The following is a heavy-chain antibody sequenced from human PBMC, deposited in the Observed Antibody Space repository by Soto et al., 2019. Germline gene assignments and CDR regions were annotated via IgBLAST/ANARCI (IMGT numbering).Heavy chain of an antibody. Sequence: GGSLRLSCAASGFTFNNYGMNWVRQAPGKGLEWVAIISNDGSNKYYIESVRGRFTISRDNSKSMLFLQMNSLRVEDTAVYFCTKDGTFDSDGSLYYYYYGMDVWGQGATVTVPS. CDR3: TKDGTFDSDGSLYYYYYGMDV. D-gene: IGHD2-15*01. J-gene: IGHJ6*02. V-gene: IGHV3-30*18. CDR1: GFTFNNYG. CDR2: ISNDGSNK.